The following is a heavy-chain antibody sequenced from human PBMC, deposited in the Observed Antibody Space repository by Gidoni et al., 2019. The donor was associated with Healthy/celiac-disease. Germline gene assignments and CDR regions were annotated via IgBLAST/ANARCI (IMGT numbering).Heavy chain of an antibody. D-gene: IGHD1-26*01. J-gene: IGHJ5*02. V-gene: IGHV3-21*01. CDR2: ISSSSSYI. CDR3: ARCGRDGYKDRPGGDWFDP. CDR1: GFPFSSNS. Sequence: EVQLVESGGGLVKPGGSLRLSCAASGFPFSSNSMTWVRQAPGKGLEWVSSISSSSSYIYYADSVKGRFTISRDNAKNSLYLQMNSLRAEDTAVYYCARCGRDGYKDRPGGDWFDPWGQGTLVTVSS.